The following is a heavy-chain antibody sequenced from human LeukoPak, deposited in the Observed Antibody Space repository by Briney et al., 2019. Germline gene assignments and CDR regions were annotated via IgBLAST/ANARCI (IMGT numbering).Heavy chain of an antibody. D-gene: IGHD5-12*01. CDR3: AKDKWLQLGRIFDY. J-gene: IGHJ4*02. Sequence: PGGSLRLSCAASGFTLSSYAMSWVRQAPGKGLEWVSAISGSGGSTYYADSVKGRFTISRDNSKNTLYLQMNSLRAEDTAVYYCAKDKWLQLGRIFDYWGQETLVTVSS. V-gene: IGHV3-23*01. CDR2: ISGSGGST. CDR1: GFTLSSYA.